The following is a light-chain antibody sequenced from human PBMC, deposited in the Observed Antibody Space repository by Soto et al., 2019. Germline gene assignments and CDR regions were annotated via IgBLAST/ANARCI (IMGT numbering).Light chain of an antibody. J-gene: IGLJ3*02. V-gene: IGLV2-14*01. Sequence: QSALTQPASVSGSPGQSITISCTGTSSDVGGYNYVSWYQQHPGKAPKLMIYDVSNRPSGVSNRFSGSKSGNTASLTTFGHAYEDEEDYCCRCYPSSSTVVFGGGTKLTVL. CDR1: SSDVGGYNY. CDR2: DVS. CDR3: RCYPSSSTVV.